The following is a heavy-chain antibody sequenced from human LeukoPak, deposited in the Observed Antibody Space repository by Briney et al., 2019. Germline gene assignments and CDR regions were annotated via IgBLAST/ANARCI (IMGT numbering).Heavy chain of an antibody. D-gene: IGHD3-9*01. Sequence: ALVKVSCKASGGTFSSYAISWVRQAPGQGLEWMGGIIPIFGTANYAQKFQGRVTITADKSTSTAYMELSSLRSEDTAVYYCARDGEVALRYFDWLLYWGQGTLVTVSS. J-gene: IGHJ4*02. CDR1: GGTFSSYA. CDR3: ARDGEVALRYFDWLLY. V-gene: IGHV1-69*06. CDR2: IIPIFGTA.